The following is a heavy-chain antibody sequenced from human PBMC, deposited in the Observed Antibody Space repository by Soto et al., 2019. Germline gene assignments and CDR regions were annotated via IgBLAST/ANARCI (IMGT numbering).Heavy chain of an antibody. CDR1: GYSFTTYG. J-gene: IGHJ6*02. Sequence: QVQLVQSRGEVKKPGASVKVSCKTSGYSFTTYGISWVRQAPGQGLEWMGWISGYNGNTNYAQNLQGRVTMTTDTSTSTAYMELRSLRSDDTAVYYCAREGTAAYFYYGMDVWGQGSTVTVSS. D-gene: IGHD1-1*01. CDR3: AREGTAAYFYYGMDV. CDR2: ISGYNGNT. V-gene: IGHV1-18*01.